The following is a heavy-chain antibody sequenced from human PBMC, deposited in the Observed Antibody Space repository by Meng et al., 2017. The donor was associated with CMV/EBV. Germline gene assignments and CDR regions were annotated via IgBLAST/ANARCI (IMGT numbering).Heavy chain of an antibody. J-gene: IGHJ3*02. Sequence: ASVKVSCKASGYTFTSYYMHWVRQAPGQGLEWMGIINPSGGSTSYAQKFQGRVTMTRDTSTSTVYMELSSLRSEDMAVYYCARQLARIAVADTDHDAFDIWGQGTMVTVSS. D-gene: IGHD6-19*01. V-gene: IGHV1-46*01. CDR1: GYTFTSYY. CDR3: ARQLARIAVADTDHDAFDI. CDR2: INPSGGST.